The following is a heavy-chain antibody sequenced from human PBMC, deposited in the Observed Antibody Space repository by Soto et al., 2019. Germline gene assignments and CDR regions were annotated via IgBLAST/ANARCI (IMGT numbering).Heavy chain of an antibody. V-gene: IGHV4-61*01. CDR3: ARDRKYYYDSSGYQGAAYYYYGMDV. J-gene: IGHJ6*02. CDR2: IYYSGST. CDR1: GGSVSSGSYY. D-gene: IGHD3-22*01. Sequence: KPSETLSLTCTVSGGSVSSGSYYWSWIRQPPGKGLEWIGYIYYSGSTNYNPSLKSRVTISVDTSKNQFSLKLSSVTAADTAVYYCARDRKYYYDSSGYQGAAYYYYGMDVWGQGTTVTVSS.